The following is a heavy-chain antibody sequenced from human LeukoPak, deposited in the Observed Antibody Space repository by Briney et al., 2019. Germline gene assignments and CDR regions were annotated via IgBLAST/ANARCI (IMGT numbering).Heavy chain of an antibody. CDR3: AKERQSSGYFDS. J-gene: IGHJ4*02. D-gene: IGHD3-10*01. Sequence: GRSLTLSCAASGFTFSDYAMHWVCQAPGKGLEWVAVISFDGVRKYYVDSVKGRFIISRDNSENTLFLHMSSLRTEDTAVYYCAKERQSSGYFDSWGQGALVTVSS. CDR1: GFTFSDYA. V-gene: IGHV3-30*04. CDR2: ISFDGVRK.